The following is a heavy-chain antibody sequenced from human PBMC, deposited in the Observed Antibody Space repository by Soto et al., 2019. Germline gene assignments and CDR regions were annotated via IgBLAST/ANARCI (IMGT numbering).Heavy chain of an antibody. V-gene: IGHV1-69*12. CDR3: ARDNDRPQLGGNYYYILDV. J-gene: IGHJ6*02. Sequence: QVQLEQSGAEVKKPGSSVKVSCKASGGTFRNSAISWVRQAPGQGLEWMGGIMPIFRTPDYAQKFQGRVTITADESTSTAYRELSGLRSDDTAVYYCARDNDRPQLGGNYYYILDVWGHGTKVTVSS. CDR2: IMPIFRTP. CDR1: GGTFRNSA. D-gene: IGHD1-1*01.